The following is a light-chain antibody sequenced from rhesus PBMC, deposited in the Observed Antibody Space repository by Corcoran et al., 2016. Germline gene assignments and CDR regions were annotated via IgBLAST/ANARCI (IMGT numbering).Light chain of an antibody. V-gene: IGKV3-42*03. CDR1: QSVSSN. CDR2: GAF. J-gene: IGKJ4*01. Sequence: EIVMTQSPVTLSLSPGERATLSCRASQSVSSNLAWYQQKPGQAPRLLIYGAFRRATGIPDRFSGSGSGTDVTLTISSLEPEDLAVYYCQQYSNWPLTFGGGTKVEIK. CDR3: QQYSNWPLT.